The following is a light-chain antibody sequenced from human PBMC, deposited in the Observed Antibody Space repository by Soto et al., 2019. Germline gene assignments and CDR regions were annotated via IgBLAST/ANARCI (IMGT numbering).Light chain of an antibody. J-gene: IGKJ1*01. CDR2: GAS. V-gene: IGKV3-20*01. CDR1: ETASSSY. Sequence: EIVLTQSPGTLSLSPGESATFSCRASETASSSYLAWYQQKPGQAPRLLISGASKRATGIPDRFSGSGSGTDFTLTINRLEPEDFAVYYCQQYSFMWTFGQGTKVE. CDR3: QQYSFMWT.